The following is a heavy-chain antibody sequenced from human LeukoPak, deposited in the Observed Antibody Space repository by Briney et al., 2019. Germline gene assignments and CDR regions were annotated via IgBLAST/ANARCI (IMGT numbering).Heavy chain of an antibody. CDR2: ISSRNGNT. J-gene: IGHJ3*02. Sequence: HPGGSLRLSCVASGFTFIDYAMTWVRQAPGKGLEWVSSISSRNGNTFYSDSVKGRFTISRDDSKNTLYLQMNTLRAEDTATYYCAKDRGLHSGVFAFDIWGQGTLVTVSS. D-gene: IGHD2-15*01. CDR1: GFTFIDYA. CDR3: AKDRGLHSGVFAFDI. V-gene: IGHV3-23*01.